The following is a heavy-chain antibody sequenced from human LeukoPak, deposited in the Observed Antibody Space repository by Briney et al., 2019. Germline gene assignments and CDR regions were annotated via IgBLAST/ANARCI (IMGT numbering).Heavy chain of an antibody. D-gene: IGHD2-2*01. J-gene: IGHJ6*04. V-gene: IGHV1-46*01. CDR3: ARDKFRVNIVVVPAPLDV. Sequence: GASVKVSCKASGYTFTRHYMHWVRQAPGQGLEWMGLINPTGDATRYASKFRGRLTMTRDTSTSTDYMELRSLRSEDTAIYYCARDKFRVNIVVVPAPLDVWGKGTTVTVSS. CDR1: GYTFTRHY. CDR2: INPTGDAT.